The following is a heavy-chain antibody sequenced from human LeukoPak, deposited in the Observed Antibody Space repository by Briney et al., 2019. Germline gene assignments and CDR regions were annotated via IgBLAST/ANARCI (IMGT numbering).Heavy chain of an antibody. CDR3: ARSHHPYSSDFDS. D-gene: IGHD6-19*01. V-gene: IGHV4-59*01. CDR2: IYYSGRT. CDR1: GGSISTSW. J-gene: IGHJ4*02. Sequence: SETLSLTCTVSGGSISTSWWSWIRQPPGKGLEWIGYIYYSGRTNYNPSLKSRVTISVATSKNQFSLELSSVTAADTAVYYCARSHHPYSSDFDSWGQGTLVTVSS.